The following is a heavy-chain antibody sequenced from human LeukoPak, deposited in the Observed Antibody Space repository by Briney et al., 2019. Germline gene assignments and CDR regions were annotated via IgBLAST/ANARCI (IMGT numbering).Heavy chain of an antibody. V-gene: IGHV3-9*01. J-gene: IGHJ4*02. D-gene: IGHD2-15*01. CDR2: ISWNSGSI. Sequence: PGRSLRLSCAASGFTFDDYAVHWVRQAPGKGLEWVSGISWNSGSIGYADSVKGRFTISRDNAKNSLYLQMNSLRAEDTALYYCAKLPGSTSFDYWGQGTLVTVSS. CDR3: AKLPGSTSFDY. CDR1: GFTFDDYA.